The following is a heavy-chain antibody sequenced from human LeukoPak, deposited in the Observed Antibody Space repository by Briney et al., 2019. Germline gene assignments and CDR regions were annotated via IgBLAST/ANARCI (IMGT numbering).Heavy chain of an antibody. D-gene: IGHD2-15*01. Sequence: PGRSLRLSCAASGFTFSNYGMHWVRQAPGKGLGWVAVISYDGGNKYYADSVKGRFTISRDNFKNTLYLQMNSLRDEDTAVFYCAKGLEYCSVGKCLVDYWGQGTLVTVSS. CDR3: AKGLEYCSVGKCLVDY. CDR1: GFTFSNYG. J-gene: IGHJ4*02. V-gene: IGHV3-30*18. CDR2: ISYDGGNK.